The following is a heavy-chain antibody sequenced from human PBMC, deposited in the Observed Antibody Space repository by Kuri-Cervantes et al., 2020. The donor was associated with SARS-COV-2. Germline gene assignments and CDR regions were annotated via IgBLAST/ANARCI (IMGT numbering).Heavy chain of an antibody. V-gene: IGHV3-9*01. CDR1: GFTFDDYA. J-gene: IGHJ6*02. Sequence: GGSLRLSCAASGFTFDDYAMHWVRQAPGKGLEWVSGISWNSGSIGYADSVKGRFTISRDNAKNSLYLQMNSLRAEDTAVYYCARVRWNYIIGGMDVWGQGTTVTVSS. D-gene: IGHD1-7*01. CDR3: ARVRWNYIIGGMDV. CDR2: ISWNSGSI.